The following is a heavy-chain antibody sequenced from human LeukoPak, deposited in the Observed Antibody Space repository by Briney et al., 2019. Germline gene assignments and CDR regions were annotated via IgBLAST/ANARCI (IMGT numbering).Heavy chain of an antibody. Sequence: SETLSLTCTVSGGSMNNTIYYWAWIRQPPGKGLEYIGIIYNSGSTYYNPSLKSRVSISLDTSKNQFSLKLSSVAAADAAVYCCARDRRYDISGLYYPSDSFDIWGLGTMVTVSS. CDR3: ARDRRYDISGLYYPSDSFDI. D-gene: IGHD3-22*01. J-gene: IGHJ3*02. CDR2: IYNSGST. V-gene: IGHV4-39*07. CDR1: GGSMNNTIYY.